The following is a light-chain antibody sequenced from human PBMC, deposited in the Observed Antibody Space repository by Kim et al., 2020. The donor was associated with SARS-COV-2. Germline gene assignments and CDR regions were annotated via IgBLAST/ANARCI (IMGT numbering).Light chain of an antibody. Sequence: DIQMTQSPSTLSASVGDRVTITCRANQSVNSWLAWHQQKPGKAPKLLIHKTSILKSGVPSRFSGSGSGTEFTLTINSLQPDDSATYYCQQYSTYSRNFGQGTKLEI. V-gene: IGKV1-5*03. J-gene: IGKJ2*02. CDR3: QQYSTYSRN. CDR2: KTS. CDR1: QSVNSW.